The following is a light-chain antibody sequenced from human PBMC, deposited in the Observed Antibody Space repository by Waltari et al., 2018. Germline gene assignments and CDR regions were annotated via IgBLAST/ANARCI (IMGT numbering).Light chain of an antibody. CDR2: WAS. V-gene: IGKV4-1*01. J-gene: IGKJ1*01. Sequence: DVVMTQSPDSLAVSLGERATINCKSTQSVSYSPANKNYLAWFQQQPGQPPKLLIYWASTRESGVPYRFTGSGSGTDFTLTINSLQAEDVAVYYCQQYYIAPWTFGQGSKVEIK. CDR3: QQYYIAPWT. CDR1: QSVSYSPANKNY.